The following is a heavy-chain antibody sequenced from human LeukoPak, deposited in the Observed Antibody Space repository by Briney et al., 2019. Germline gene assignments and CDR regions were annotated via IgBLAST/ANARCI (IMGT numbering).Heavy chain of an antibody. CDR1: GFMFSSYA. Sequence: GGSLRLSCAASGFMFSSYAMSWVRQAPGKGLEWVSGISYSGGGTYYADSVKGRFTISRDNSRNTLSLQMNSVRAEDTAVYYCAKGGSSGWSGSRFDYWGQGTLVTVSS. CDR2: ISYSGGGT. CDR3: AKGGSSGWSGSRFDY. J-gene: IGHJ4*02. D-gene: IGHD6-19*01. V-gene: IGHV3-23*01.